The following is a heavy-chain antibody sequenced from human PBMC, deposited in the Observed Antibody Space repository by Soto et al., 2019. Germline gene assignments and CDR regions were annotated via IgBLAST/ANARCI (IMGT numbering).Heavy chain of an antibody. CDR2: ISWNSGSI. D-gene: IGHD2-15*01. J-gene: IGHJ5*02. CDR1: GFAFDDYA. Sequence: PGGSLRLSCAASGFAFDDYAMHWVRQAPGKGLEWVSGISWNSGSIGYADSVKGRFTISRDNAKNSLYLQMNSLRAEDTALYYCAKDYDREIGYCSGGSCYPWFDPWGQGTLVTVSS. CDR3: AKDYDREIGYCSGGSCYPWFDP. V-gene: IGHV3-9*01.